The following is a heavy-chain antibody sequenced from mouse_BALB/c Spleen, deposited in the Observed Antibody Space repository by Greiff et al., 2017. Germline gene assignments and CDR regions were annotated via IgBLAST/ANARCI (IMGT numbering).Heavy chain of an antibody. CDR2: ISNGGGST. V-gene: IGHV5-12-2*01. CDR3: ARNRPFDY. CDR1: GFTFSSYT. J-gene: IGHJ2*01. Sequence: EVHLVESGGGLVQPGGSLKLSCAASGFTFSSYTMSWVRQTPEKRLEWVAYISNGGGSTYYPDTVKGRFTISRDNPKNTLFLQMTSLRSEDTAMYYCARNRPFDYWGQGTTLTVSS.